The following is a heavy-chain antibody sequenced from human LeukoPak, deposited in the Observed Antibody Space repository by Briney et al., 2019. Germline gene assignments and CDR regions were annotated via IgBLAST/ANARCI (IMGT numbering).Heavy chain of an antibody. Sequence: PSETLSLTCTVSGGSISSYYWSWIRQPPGKGLEWIAYIYYSGTTNYNPSLKSRVAISVDTSKNQFSLKLNSVTAADTAVYFCARDNCSGGSCYSPYVWGQGTTVTVSS. CDR3: ARDNCSGGSCYSPYV. V-gene: IGHV4-59*01. CDR2: IYYSGTT. J-gene: IGHJ6*02. CDR1: GGSISSYY. D-gene: IGHD2-15*01.